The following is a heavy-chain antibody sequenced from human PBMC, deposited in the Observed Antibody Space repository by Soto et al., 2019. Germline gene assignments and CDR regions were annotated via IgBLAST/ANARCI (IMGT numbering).Heavy chain of an antibody. J-gene: IGHJ3*02. V-gene: IGHV1-18*01. D-gene: IGHD2-21*01. CDR3: ARDLQAYCGGDCYSGAFDI. Sequence: ASVKVSCKASGYTFTSYGISWVRQAPGQGLEWMGWISAYNGNTNYAQKLQGRVTMTTDTSTSTAYMELRSLRSDDTAVYYCARDLQAYCGGDCYSGAFDIWGQGTMVTVSS. CDR2: ISAYNGNT. CDR1: GYTFTSYG.